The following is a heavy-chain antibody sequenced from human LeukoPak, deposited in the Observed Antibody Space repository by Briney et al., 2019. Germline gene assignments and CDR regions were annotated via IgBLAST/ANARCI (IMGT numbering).Heavy chain of an antibody. CDR3: VKDRGDYGGDPGYFDY. D-gene: IGHD4-23*01. CDR1: GGSFSGYY. Sequence: PSETLSLTCAVYGGSFSGYYWTWIRQPPGKGLEWIGCLHPTGSTHYNPSLKGRLSISVGTSKNQFSLRLNSVTAADTAVYYCVKDRGDYGGDPGYFDYWGQGTHVTVSS. J-gene: IGHJ4*02. V-gene: IGHV4-34*01. CDR2: LHPTGST.